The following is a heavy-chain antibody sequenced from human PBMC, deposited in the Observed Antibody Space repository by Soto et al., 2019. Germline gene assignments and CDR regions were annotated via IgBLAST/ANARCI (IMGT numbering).Heavy chain of an antibody. V-gene: IGHV5-51*01. CDR3: ARNGVRYSSGCYDWFDL. D-gene: IGHD6-19*01. CDR1: GYSFTSYW. Sequence: GESLKISCKGSGYSFTSYWIGWVRQMPGKGLEWMGIIYPGDSDTRYSPSFQGQVTISADKSISTAYLQWSSLKASDTAMYYCARNGVRYSSGCYDWFDLWGQGTLVTVSS. J-gene: IGHJ5*02. CDR2: IYPGDSDT.